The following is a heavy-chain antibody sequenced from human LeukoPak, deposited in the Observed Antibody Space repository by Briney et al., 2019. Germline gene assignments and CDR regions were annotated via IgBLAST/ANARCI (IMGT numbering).Heavy chain of an antibody. V-gene: IGHV1-69*05. Sequence: GASVKVSCKASGGTFSSNPISWVRQAPGQGLEWMGRIIPIFGTANYAQKFQGRVTITTDESTSTAYMELSSLRSEDTAVYYCARHQFRLEWLLWWDYWGQGTLVTVSS. D-gene: IGHD3-3*01. CDR1: GGTFSSNP. J-gene: IGHJ4*02. CDR3: ARHQFRLEWLLWWDY. CDR2: IIPIFGTA.